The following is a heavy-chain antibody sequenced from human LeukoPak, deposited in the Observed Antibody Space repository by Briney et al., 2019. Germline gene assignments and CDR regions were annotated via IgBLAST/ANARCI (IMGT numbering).Heavy chain of an antibody. D-gene: IGHD1-26*01. CDR3: AESSGSSRPFDY. J-gene: IGHJ4*02. CDR1: GYTFTSYY. CDR2: IIPILGIA. V-gene: IGHV1-69*02. Sequence: SVKVSCKPSGYTFTSYYLHWVRQAPGQGLEWMGRIIPILGIANYAQKFQGRVTITADKSTSTAYMELSSLRSEDTAVYYCAESSGSSRPFDYWGQGTLVTVSS.